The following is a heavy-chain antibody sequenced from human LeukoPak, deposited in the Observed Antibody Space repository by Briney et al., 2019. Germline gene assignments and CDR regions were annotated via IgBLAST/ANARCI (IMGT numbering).Heavy chain of an antibody. Sequence: PGGSLRLSCAASGFTFDDYAMHWVRQTPGKGLEWVSRINSDGSSTSYADSVKGRFTISRDNAKNTLYLQMNSLRAEDTAVYYCARDPPLVERQWGYWGQGTLVTVSS. CDR3: ARDPPLVERQWGY. CDR2: INSDGSST. V-gene: IGHV3-74*01. CDR1: GFTFDDYA. J-gene: IGHJ4*02. D-gene: IGHD6-19*01.